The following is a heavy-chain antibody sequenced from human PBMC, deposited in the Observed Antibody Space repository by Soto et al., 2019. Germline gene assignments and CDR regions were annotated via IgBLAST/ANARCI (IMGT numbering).Heavy chain of an antibody. CDR1: GFTFTSSA. J-gene: IGHJ6*02. Sequence: ASVKVSCKASGFTFTSSAVQWVRQARGQRLERIGWIVVGSGNTNYAQKFQERVTITRDMSTSTAYMELSSLRSEDTAVYYCAAETRNYGSGPSWSKYYYYGMDVWGQGTTVTVSS. CDR2: IVVGSGNT. D-gene: IGHD3-10*01. V-gene: IGHV1-58*01. CDR3: AAETRNYGSGPSWSKYYYYGMDV.